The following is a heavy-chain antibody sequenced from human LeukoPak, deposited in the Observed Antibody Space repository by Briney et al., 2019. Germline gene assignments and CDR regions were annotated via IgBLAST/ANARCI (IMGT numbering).Heavy chain of an antibody. CDR2: IYYSGST. J-gene: IGHJ4*02. Sequence: SETLSLTCTVSGGSISSYYWSWIRQPPGKGLEWIGYIYYSGSTNYNPSLKSRVTISVDTSKNQFSLKLSSVTAADTAVYYCARARLAATIHRGYYFDYWGQGTLVTVSS. CDR1: GGSISSYY. D-gene: IGHD5-12*01. CDR3: ARARLAATIHRGYYFDY. V-gene: IGHV4-59*08.